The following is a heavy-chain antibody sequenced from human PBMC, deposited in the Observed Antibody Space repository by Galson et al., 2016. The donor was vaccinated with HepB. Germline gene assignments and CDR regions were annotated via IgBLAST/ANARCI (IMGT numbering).Heavy chain of an antibody. Sequence: SLRLSCAVSGFSFTTSTMNWVRQAPGKGLECVATISGNGIGTAYAGSVKGRFTISRDNSKNTVYLQMNSLRAEDTAVYYCSTLNPASPYFDYWGQGTLVTVSS. CDR3: STLNPASPYFDY. CDR2: ISGNGIGT. V-gene: IGHV3-23*01. J-gene: IGHJ4*02. CDR1: GFSFTTST.